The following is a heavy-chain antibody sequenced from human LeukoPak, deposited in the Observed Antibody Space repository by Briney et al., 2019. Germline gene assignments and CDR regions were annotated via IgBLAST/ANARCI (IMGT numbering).Heavy chain of an antibody. J-gene: IGHJ4*02. CDR1: GFTYSAYS. CDR2: VNNDGRGT. D-gene: IGHD3-3*01. CDR3: ARDGSGSIDLDH. V-gene: IGHV3-74*01. Sequence: GGSLRLSCSASGFTYSAYSMHWARQAPGKGLVWVSYVNNDGRGTAYADSVKGRFTISRDNAKNTVYLQMNSLRVDDTAVYYCARDGSGSIDLDHWGQGTLVTVSS.